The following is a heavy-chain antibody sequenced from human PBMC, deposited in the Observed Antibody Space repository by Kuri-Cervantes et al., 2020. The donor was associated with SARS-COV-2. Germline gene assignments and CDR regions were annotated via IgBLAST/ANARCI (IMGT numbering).Heavy chain of an antibody. J-gene: IGHJ4*02. CDR2: ISYNSGSR. V-gene: IGHV3-9*01. CDR3: EKAKTFFDCRGYKYYFDS. D-gene: IGHD3-22*01. CDR1: GFTFDDYA. Sequence: SLKISCAASGFTFDDYAMHLGQQAPGKGLGWVSVISYNSGSRGYADSVKGRFSISRDNAKNTLYLQMSRLRAEATDLYYCEKAKTFFDCRGYKYYFDSWGQGTLVTVSS.